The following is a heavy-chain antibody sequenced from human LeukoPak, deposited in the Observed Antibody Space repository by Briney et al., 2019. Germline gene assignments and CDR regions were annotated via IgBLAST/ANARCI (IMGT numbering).Heavy chain of an antibody. CDR1: GFTFSSYE. CDR2: ISSSGSTI. CDR3: ARVFLREPTRFDY. J-gene: IGHJ4*02. V-gene: IGHV3-48*03. Sequence: GGSLRLSCAASGFTFSSYEMNWVRQAPGKGLEWVSYISSSGSTIYYADSVKGRFTISRDNAKNSLYLQMNSLRAEDTAVYCCARVFLREPTRFDYWGQGTLVTVSS. D-gene: IGHD1-26*01.